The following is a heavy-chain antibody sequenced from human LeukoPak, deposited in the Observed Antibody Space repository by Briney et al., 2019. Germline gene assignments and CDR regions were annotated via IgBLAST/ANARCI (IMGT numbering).Heavy chain of an antibody. CDR1: GGSISSYY. J-gene: IGHJ4*02. D-gene: IGHD3-16*01. Sequence: PSETLSLTCTVSGGSISSYYWSWIRQPPGKGLEWIGYIYYSGSTNYNPSLKSRVTISVDTSKNQFSLKLSSVTAADTAVYYCARAPPPIQGAITFDYWGQGTLVTVSS. CDR2: IYYSGST. V-gene: IGHV4-59*01. CDR3: ARAPPPIQGAITFDY.